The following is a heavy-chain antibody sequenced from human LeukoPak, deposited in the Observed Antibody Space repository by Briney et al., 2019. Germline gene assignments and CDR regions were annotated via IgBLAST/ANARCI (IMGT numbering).Heavy chain of an antibody. CDR2: IYYSGST. Sequence: SETLSLTCTVSGGSISSYYWSWIRQPPGKGLEWIGYIYYSGSTNYNPSLKSRVTISVDTSKNQFSLKLSSVTAADTAVYYCARGLRVVAATYYFDYWGQGTLVTVSS. CDR1: GGSISSYY. CDR3: ARGLRVVAATYYFDY. D-gene: IGHD2-15*01. J-gene: IGHJ4*02. V-gene: IGHV4-59*01.